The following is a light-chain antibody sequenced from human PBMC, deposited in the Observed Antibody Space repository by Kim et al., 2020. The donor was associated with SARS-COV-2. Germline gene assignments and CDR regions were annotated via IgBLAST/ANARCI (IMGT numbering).Light chain of an antibody. Sequence: SPGARATLSCRASQSVRNNLAWYQQKPGQAPRLLIYGASTRATGIPARFSGSGSGTEFTLTISSLQSEDFAVYYCQQYNDWPPLTFGGGTKVDIK. J-gene: IGKJ4*01. CDR3: QQYNDWPPLT. CDR1: QSVRNN. CDR2: GAS. V-gene: IGKV3-15*01.